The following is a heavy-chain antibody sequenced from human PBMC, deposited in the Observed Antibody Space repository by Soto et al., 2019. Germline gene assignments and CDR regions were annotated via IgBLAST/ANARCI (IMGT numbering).Heavy chain of an antibody. J-gene: IGHJ4*02. Sequence: SETLSLTCTVSGGSISSYYWSWIRQPPGKGLEWIGEINHSGNTNYNPSLKSRVTISVDTSKNQFSLKLSSVTAADTAVYYCARGDFFKGDYWGQGTLVTVSS. V-gene: IGHV4-34*01. CDR2: INHSGNT. CDR1: GGSISSYY. CDR3: ARGDFFKGDY. D-gene: IGHD3-3*01.